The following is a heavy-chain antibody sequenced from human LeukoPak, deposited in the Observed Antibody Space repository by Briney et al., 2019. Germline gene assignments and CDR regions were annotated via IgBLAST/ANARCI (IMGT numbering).Heavy chain of an antibody. V-gene: IGHV4-39*07. CDR2: IYHSGST. CDR3: ARSITMIVISFDL. J-gene: IGHJ2*01. Sequence: SETLSLTCTVSGGSISSSIYYWGWIRQPPGKGLEWIGYIYHSGSTYYNPSLKSRVTISVDRSKNQFSLKLSSVTAADTAVYYCARSITMIVISFDLWGRGTLVTVSS. CDR1: GGSISSSIYY. D-gene: IGHD3-22*01.